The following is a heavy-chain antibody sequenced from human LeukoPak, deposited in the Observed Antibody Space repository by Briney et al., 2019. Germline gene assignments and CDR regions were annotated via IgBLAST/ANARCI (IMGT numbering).Heavy chain of an antibody. CDR1: GGSLNYYY. J-gene: IGHJ5*02. D-gene: IGHD5-12*01. Sequence: SESLSLTCTVSGGSLNYYYWSWIRLPPGKGLEWIGGIYYSDSTNYNPSLQSRATISVDTSNNQLSLRMTSVTAADTAVYYCAREGQVAPGNWFDPWGQGTLVTVSS. CDR2: IYYSDST. CDR3: AREGQVAPGNWFDP. V-gene: IGHV4-59*12.